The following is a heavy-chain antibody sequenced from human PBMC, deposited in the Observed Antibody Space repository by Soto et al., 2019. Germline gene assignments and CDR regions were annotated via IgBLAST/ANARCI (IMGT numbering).Heavy chain of an antibody. V-gene: IGHV6-1*01. J-gene: IGHJ6*02. CDR3: ARVSYDILTGYYISYYYYGMDV. CDR2: TYYRSKWYN. D-gene: IGHD3-9*01. CDR1: GDSVSSNSAA. Sequence: SPALSLTCAISGDSVSSNSAAWNWIRQSPSRGLEWLGRTYYRSKWYNDYAVSVKSRITINPDTSKNQFSLQLNSVTPEDTAVYYCARVSYDILTGYYISYYYYGMDVWGQGTTVTVSS.